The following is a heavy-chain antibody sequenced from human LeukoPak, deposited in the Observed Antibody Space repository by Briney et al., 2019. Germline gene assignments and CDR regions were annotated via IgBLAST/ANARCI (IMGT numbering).Heavy chain of an antibody. CDR1: EFSVGSNY. Sequence: GGSLRLSCAASEFSVGSNYMTWVRQAPGKGLEWVSAISGSGGSTYYADSVKGRFTISRDNSKNTLYLQMNSLRAEDTAVYYCAKEAFYDSSGYYEHWGQGTLVTVSS. V-gene: IGHV3-23*01. D-gene: IGHD3-22*01. CDR3: AKEAFYDSSGYYEH. CDR2: ISGSGGST. J-gene: IGHJ1*01.